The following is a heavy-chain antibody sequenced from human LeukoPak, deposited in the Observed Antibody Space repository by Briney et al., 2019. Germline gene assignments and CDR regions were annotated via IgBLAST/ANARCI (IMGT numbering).Heavy chain of an antibody. CDR1: GFTFSSYG. CDR3: ARERAAAGMGY. D-gene: IGHD6-13*01. CDR2: IWYDGSNK. Sequence: GGSLRLSCAASGFTFSSYGMHWVRQAPGKGLEWVAVIWYDGSNKYYADSVKGRFTISRDNSKNTLYLQMNSLRAEDTAVYYCARERAAAGMGYWGQGTLVTVSS. J-gene: IGHJ4*02. V-gene: IGHV3-33*01.